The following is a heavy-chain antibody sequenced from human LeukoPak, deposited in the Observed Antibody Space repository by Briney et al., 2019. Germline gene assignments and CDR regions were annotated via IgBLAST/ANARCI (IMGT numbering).Heavy chain of an antibody. V-gene: IGHV3-21*01. Sequence: PGGSLRLSCAASGFTFSSYSMNWVRQAPGKGLEWVSSISSSSSYIYYADSVKGRFTISRDNAKKSLYLQMNSLRAEDTTVYYCAREPMTGIDYWGQGTLVTVSS. CDR3: AREPMTGIDY. CDR2: ISSSSSYI. D-gene: IGHD1-1*01. CDR1: GFTFSSYS. J-gene: IGHJ4*02.